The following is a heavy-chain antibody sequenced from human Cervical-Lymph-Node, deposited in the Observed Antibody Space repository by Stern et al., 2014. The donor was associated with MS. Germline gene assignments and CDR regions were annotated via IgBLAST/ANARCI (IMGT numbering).Heavy chain of an antibody. CDR1: GFPFEDYA. CDR3: AKGIALRAPFDY. D-gene: IGHD2-21*01. J-gene: IGHJ4*02. Sequence: EVQLVQSGGGLVSPGRSLRLSCAASGFPFEDYAMHWVRQAPGKGLEWVSGISWNSGTIGYAGSVEGRFTISRDNAKNSLFLQMNSVRTEDSALYYCAKGIALRAPFDYWGQGTLVTVS. CDR2: ISWNSGTI. V-gene: IGHV3-9*01.